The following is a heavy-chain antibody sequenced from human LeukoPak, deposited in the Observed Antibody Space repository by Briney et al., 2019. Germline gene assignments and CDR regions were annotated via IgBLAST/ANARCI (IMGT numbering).Heavy chain of an antibody. Sequence: GGSLRLSCAASGFTFSSYWMSWVRQAPGKGLERVADIKQDGSERYYVDSVKGRFTISRDNAKNSLYLQMNSLRAEDTAVYYCARDRVAWELPGSAFDIWGQGTMVTVSS. V-gene: IGHV3-7*01. J-gene: IGHJ3*02. D-gene: IGHD1-26*01. CDR3: ARDRVAWELPGSAFDI. CDR1: GFTFSSYW. CDR2: IKQDGSER.